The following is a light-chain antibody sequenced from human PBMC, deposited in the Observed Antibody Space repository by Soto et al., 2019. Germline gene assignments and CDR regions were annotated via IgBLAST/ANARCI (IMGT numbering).Light chain of an antibody. Sequence: QSVLTQPASVSGSPGQSITISCTGTSIDVGHPYNYVSWYQQYPGKAPKLLILGVSNRPSGISGRFSGSKSGNTASLTIPGLQPEDEADYYCMSYIASTTTHWVLGGGTKLTVL. J-gene: IGLJ3*02. CDR2: GVS. V-gene: IGLV2-14*03. CDR3: MSYIASTTTHWV. CDR1: SIDVGHPYNY.